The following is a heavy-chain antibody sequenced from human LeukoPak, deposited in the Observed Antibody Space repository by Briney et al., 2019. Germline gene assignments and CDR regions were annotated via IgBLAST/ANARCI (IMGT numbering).Heavy chain of an antibody. J-gene: IGHJ1*01. D-gene: IGHD2-21*02. CDR1: GYTFTSYY. CDR3: VRGAEVTGWRYFQH. Sequence: ASVKVSCKASGYTFTSYYMHWVRQAPGQGLEWMEIINTSDGSTSYAQKVQGRVTMTRDTSTTTVYMELSSLRSEHTAVYYCVRGAEVTGWRYFQHWGQGTLVTVSS. V-gene: IGHV1-46*01. CDR2: INTSDGST.